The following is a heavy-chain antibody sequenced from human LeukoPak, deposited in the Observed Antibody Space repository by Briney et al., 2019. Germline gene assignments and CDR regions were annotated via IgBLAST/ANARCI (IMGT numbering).Heavy chain of an antibody. J-gene: IGHJ5*02. Sequence: SETLSLTCTVSGASISSHYWSWIRQPPGKGLEWVGYLYYSGSTNYNPSLKSRVTISVDTSKNQFSLKLTSVTAADTAVYYCARDREYSSSGLVWLDPWGHGILVTVSS. CDR3: ARDREYSSSGLVWLDP. D-gene: IGHD6-6*01. CDR1: GASISSHY. V-gene: IGHV4-59*11. CDR2: LYYSGST.